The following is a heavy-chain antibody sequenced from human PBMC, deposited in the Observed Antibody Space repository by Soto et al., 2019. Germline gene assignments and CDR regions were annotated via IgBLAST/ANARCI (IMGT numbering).Heavy chain of an antibody. CDR1: GFTFSDYW. D-gene: IGHD6-19*01. Sequence: PGGSLRLSCAASGFTFSDYWMSWVRQTPGRGLEWVANIKQDGSERYYMDSVKGRFTISRDNAKNSLYLHMNSLTSEDTAVYYCARDRAVYNRGCPRYWGQGTLVTVS. CDR2: IKQDGSER. V-gene: IGHV3-7*01. J-gene: IGHJ4*02. CDR3: ARDRAVYNRGCPRY.